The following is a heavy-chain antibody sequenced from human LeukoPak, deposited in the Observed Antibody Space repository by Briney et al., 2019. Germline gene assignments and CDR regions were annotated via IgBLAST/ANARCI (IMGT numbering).Heavy chain of an antibody. CDR3: AKDPLYGDPQYYYYGMDV. Sequence: GGSLRLSCAASGFTFSSYAMSWVRQAPGKGLEWVSAISGSGGSTYYADSVKGRFTISRDNSKNTLYLQMNSLRAEDTAVYYCAKDPLYGDPQYYYYGMDVWGQGTTVTVSS. CDR2: ISGSGGST. CDR1: GFTFSSYA. J-gene: IGHJ6*02. D-gene: IGHD4-17*01. V-gene: IGHV3-23*01.